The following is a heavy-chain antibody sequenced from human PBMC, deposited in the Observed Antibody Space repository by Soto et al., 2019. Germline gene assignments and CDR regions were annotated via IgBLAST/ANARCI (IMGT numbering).Heavy chain of an antibody. D-gene: IGHD2-2*01. V-gene: IGHV4-39*01. Sequence: ASETLSLTCTVSGGSISSSSYYWGWIRQPPGKGLEWIGGIYYSGSTYYNPSLKSRVTISVDTSKNQFSLKLSSVTAADTAVYYCARPALKGDIVVVPAVWGPSYYMDVWGKATTVTVSS. J-gene: IGHJ6*03. CDR1: GGSISSSSYY. CDR3: ARPALKGDIVVVPAVWGPSYYMDV. CDR2: IYYSGST.